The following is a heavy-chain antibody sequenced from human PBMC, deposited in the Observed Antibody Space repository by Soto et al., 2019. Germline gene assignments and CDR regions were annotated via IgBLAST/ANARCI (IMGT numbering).Heavy chain of an antibody. D-gene: IGHD2-2*02. CDR3: ARDGPYRGEVVVVPAAISRKTHDAFDI. CDR1: GFTVSSNY. Sequence: EVQLVESGGGLVQPGGSLRLSCAASGFTVSSNYMSWVRQAPGKGLEWVSVIYSGGSTYYADSVKGRFTISRDNSKNTLYLQMNSLRAEDTAVYYCARDGPYRGEVVVVPAAISRKTHDAFDIWGQGTMVTVSS. V-gene: IGHV3-66*01. CDR2: IYSGGST. J-gene: IGHJ3*02.